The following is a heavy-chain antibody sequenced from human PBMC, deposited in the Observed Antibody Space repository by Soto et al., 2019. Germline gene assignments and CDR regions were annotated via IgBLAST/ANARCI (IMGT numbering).Heavy chain of an antibody. D-gene: IGHD3-22*01. Sequence: ASVKVSCKASGYTFTGYYINWVRQATGQGLEWMGWMNPNSGNTGYAQKFQGRVTMTRNTSISTAYMELSSLRSEDTAVYYCASEPINYYDSSGSLGCWGQGTLVTVSS. CDR2: MNPNSGNT. CDR3: ASEPINYYDSSGSLGC. CDR1: GYTFTGYY. J-gene: IGHJ4*02. V-gene: IGHV1-8*02.